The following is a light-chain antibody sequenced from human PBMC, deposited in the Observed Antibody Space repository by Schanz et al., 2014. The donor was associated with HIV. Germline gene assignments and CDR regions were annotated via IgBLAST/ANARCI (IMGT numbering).Light chain of an antibody. Sequence: QSALTQPASVSGSPGQSIAIACTGTSSDVGGYNRVSWFQQHPGKAPKLIIYDVSNRPSGVSNRFSGSKSGNTASLTISGLQAEDEADYYCNSKAGSSMFYVFGTGTKLTVL. J-gene: IGLJ1*01. CDR3: NSKAGSSMFYV. V-gene: IGLV2-14*03. CDR2: DVS. CDR1: SSDVGGYNR.